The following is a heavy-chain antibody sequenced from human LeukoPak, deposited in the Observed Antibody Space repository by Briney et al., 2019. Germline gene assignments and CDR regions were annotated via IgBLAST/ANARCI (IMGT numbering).Heavy chain of an antibody. V-gene: IGHV3-30*18. Sequence: GGSLRLSCAASGFTFSSYGMHWVRQAPGEGLEWVAVISYDGSNKYYADSVKGRFTLSRENSKNTLYLQTNSLRAEDTAVYYGAKEQYYDILTGHDYYYGMDVWGKGATVTVSS. CDR2: ISYDGSNK. CDR3: AKEQYYDILTGHDYYYGMDV. D-gene: IGHD3-9*01. J-gene: IGHJ6*04. CDR1: GFTFSSYG.